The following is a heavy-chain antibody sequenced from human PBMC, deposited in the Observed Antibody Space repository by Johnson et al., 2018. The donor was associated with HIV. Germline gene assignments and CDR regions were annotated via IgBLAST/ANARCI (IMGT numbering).Heavy chain of an antibody. V-gene: IGHV3-66*02. Sequence: MQLVESGGGLVQPGGSLRLSCAASGFTVSSNYMSWVRQAPGKGLEWVSVIYSGGSTYYADSVKGRFTISRDNSKNTLYLQMNSLRAEDTAVYYCARVQLLADDVFNIWGQGTMVTVSS. CDR1: GFTVSSNY. CDR3: ARVQLLADDVFNI. D-gene: IGHD3-10*01. J-gene: IGHJ3*02. CDR2: IYSGGST.